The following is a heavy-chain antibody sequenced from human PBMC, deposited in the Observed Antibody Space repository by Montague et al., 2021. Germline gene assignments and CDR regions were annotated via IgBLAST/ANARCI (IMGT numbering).Heavy chain of an antibody. Sequence: SLRLSCAAFDFTSSSYTINWVRQAPGKGLEWVSYISGKSSYIYYAASVKGRFTISRDNAKNSLFLQMNSLRAEDTAVYYCARENWGSGRAFDIWGQVTMVTVSS. CDR2: ISGKSSYI. CDR1: DFTSSSYT. J-gene: IGHJ3*02. V-gene: IGHV3-21*01. CDR3: ARENWGSGRAFDI. D-gene: IGHD3-10*01.